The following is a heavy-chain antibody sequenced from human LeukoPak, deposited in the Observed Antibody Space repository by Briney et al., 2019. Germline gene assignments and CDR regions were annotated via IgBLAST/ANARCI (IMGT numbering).Heavy chain of an antibody. J-gene: IGHJ6*02. CDR3: VSSRETTVTSPYYYYYYGMDV. V-gene: IGHV4-34*01. CDR2: INHSGST. D-gene: IGHD4-17*01. CDR1: GGSFSGYY. Sequence: SETLSLTCAVYGGSFSGYYWSWIRQPPGKGLEWIGEINHSGSTNYNPSLKSRVTISVDTSKNQFSLKLSSVTAADTAVYYCVSSRETTVTSPYYYYYYGMDVWGQGTTVTVSS.